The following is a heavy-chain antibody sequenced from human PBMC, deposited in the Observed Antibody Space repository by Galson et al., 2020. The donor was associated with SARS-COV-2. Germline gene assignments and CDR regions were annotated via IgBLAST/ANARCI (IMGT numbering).Heavy chain of an antibody. CDR3: ARDPYDGAFDI. D-gene: IGHD3-3*01. CDR2: IYSGGST. J-gene: IGHJ3*02. V-gene: IGHV3-66*02. CDR1: GFTVSSNY. Sequence: GESLKISCAASGFTVSSNYMSWVRQAPGKGLEWVSVIYSGGSTYYADSVKGRFTISRDNSKNTLYLQMNSLRAEDTAVYYCARDPYDGAFDIWGQGTMVTVSS.